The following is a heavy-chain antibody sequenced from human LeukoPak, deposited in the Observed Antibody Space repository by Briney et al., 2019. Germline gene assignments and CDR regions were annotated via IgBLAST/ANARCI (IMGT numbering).Heavy chain of an antibody. V-gene: IGHV3-23*01. CDR1: GFTFSSYG. Sequence: GGSLRLSCAASGFTFSSYGMSWVRQAPGKGLEWVSVISGSGGSTYYADSVKGRFTISRDNSKNTLYLQMNSLGAEDTAVYYCARIGGLQFPYWGQGTLVTVSS. D-gene: IGHD5-24*01. J-gene: IGHJ4*02. CDR2: ISGSGGST. CDR3: ARIGGLQFPY.